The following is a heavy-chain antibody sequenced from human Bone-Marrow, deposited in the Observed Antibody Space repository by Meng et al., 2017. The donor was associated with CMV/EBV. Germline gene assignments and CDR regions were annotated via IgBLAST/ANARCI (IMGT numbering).Heavy chain of an antibody. Sequence: GGSLRLSCVASGFIFSSYNMNWVRQDPGKGLEWVANIKEDGTDKKYLDSVKGRFTISRDNAKNSLSLQMNSLRAEDTAVYYCARLRCSGGGCQSAFDYWGQGTLVTVSS. CDR2: IKEDGTDK. D-gene: IGHD2-15*01. CDR3: ARLRCSGGGCQSAFDY. V-gene: IGHV3-7*01. CDR1: GFIFSSYN. J-gene: IGHJ4*02.